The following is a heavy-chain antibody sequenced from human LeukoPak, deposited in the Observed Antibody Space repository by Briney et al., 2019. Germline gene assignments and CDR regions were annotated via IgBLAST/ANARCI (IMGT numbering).Heavy chain of an antibody. D-gene: IGHD3-22*01. CDR1: GYTFTSYG. CDR2: ISAYNGNT. V-gene: IGHV1-18*01. Sequence: GASVKVSCKASGYTFTSYGISWVRQAPGQGLEWMGWISAYNGNTNYAQKLQGRVTMTTDTSTSTAYMELRSLRSDDTAVYYCARVPYYYDSSGPTGYFDYWGQGTLVTVSS. J-gene: IGHJ4*02. CDR3: ARVPYYYDSSGPTGYFDY.